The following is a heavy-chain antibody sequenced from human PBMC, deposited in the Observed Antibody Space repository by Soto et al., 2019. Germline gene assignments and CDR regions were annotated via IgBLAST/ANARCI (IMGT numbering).Heavy chain of an antibody. CDR3: ARDATDSSGWYTWYFDL. CDR1: GFTFSSYE. J-gene: IGHJ2*01. V-gene: IGHV3-48*03. Sequence: EVQLVESGGGLVQPGGSLRLSCAASGFTFSSYEMNWVRQAPGKGLEWVSYISSSGSTIYYAHSVKGRFTISRDNAKNSLYLQMNSLRAEDTAVYYCARDATDSSGWYTWYFDLGGRGTLVTVSS. CDR2: ISSSGSTI. D-gene: IGHD6-13*01.